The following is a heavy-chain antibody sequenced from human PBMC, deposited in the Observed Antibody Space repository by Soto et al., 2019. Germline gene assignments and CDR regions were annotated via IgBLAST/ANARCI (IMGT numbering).Heavy chain of an antibody. J-gene: IGHJ4*02. CDR1: VGSISIYY. CDR3: AREDYYDSSGYYLFDY. D-gene: IGHD3-22*01. Sequence: AETLCLTCTVSVGSISIYYWSWIRQPPGKGLEWIGYIYYSGSTNYNPSLKSRVTISVDTSKNQFSLKLSSVTAADTAVYYCAREDYYDSSGYYLFDYWGQGTMVTVSS. CDR2: IYYSGST. V-gene: IGHV4-59*01.